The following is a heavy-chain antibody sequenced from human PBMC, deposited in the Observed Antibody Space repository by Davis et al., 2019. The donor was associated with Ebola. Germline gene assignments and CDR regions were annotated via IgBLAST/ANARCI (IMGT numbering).Heavy chain of an antibody. CDR1: GYTFTSYA. D-gene: IGHD1-26*01. CDR2: INAGNGNT. Sequence: ASVKVSCKASGYTFTSYAMHWVRQAPGQRLEWMGWINAGNGNTKYSQKFQGRVTMTRDTSTSTVYMELSSLRSEDTAVYYCARWEGYYVDYWGQGTLVTVSS. J-gene: IGHJ4*02. V-gene: IGHV1-3*01. CDR3: ARWEGYYVDY.